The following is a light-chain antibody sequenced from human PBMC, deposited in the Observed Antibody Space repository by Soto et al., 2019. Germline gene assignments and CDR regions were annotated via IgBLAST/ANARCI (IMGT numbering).Light chain of an antibody. CDR2: DVS. Sequence: SALTKPASVSGSPGQSITISCTGTSSDVGGYNYVSWYQQHPGKAPKLMIYDVSNRPSGVSNRFSGSKSGNTASLTISGLQAEDEADYYCSSYTSSSTPHYVFGTGTKLTVL. CDR3: SSYTSSSTPHYV. V-gene: IGLV2-14*01. J-gene: IGLJ1*01. CDR1: SSDVGGYNY.